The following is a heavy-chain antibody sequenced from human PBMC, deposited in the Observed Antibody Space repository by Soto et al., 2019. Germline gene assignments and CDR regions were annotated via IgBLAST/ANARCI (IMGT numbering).Heavy chain of an antibody. Sequence: ASVKVYCKASGYTFTSYAMHWVRQATGQRLEWMGWINAGNGNTKYSQKFQGRVTITRDTSASTAYMELSSLRSEDTAVYYCARDIAAALEYYYYYGMDVWGQGTTVTVSS. V-gene: IGHV1-3*01. CDR3: ARDIAAALEYYYYYGMDV. J-gene: IGHJ6*02. CDR1: GYTFTSYA. CDR2: INAGNGNT. D-gene: IGHD6-13*01.